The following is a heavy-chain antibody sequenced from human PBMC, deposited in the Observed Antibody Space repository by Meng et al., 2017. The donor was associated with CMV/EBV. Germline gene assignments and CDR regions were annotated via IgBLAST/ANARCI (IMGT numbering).Heavy chain of an antibody. CDR2: INHSGST. CDR3: ARGYRKEEFDP. Sequence: SETLSLTCAVYGGSFSGYYWSWIRQPPGKGLEWIGEINHSGSTNYNPSLKSRVTISVDTSKNQFSLKLSSVTAADTAVYYCARGYRKEEFDPWGQGTLVTLL. D-gene: IGHD1-1*01. CDR1: GGSFSGYY. V-gene: IGHV4-34*01. J-gene: IGHJ5*02.